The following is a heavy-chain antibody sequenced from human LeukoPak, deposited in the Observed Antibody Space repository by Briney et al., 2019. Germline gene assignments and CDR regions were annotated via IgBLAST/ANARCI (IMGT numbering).Heavy chain of an antibody. Sequence: SETLSLXCTVSGGSISSYYWSWIRQPPGKGLEWIGYIYYSGSTNYNPSLKSRVTISVDTSKNQFSLKLSSVTAADTAVYYCASASGYSCGSFGWFDPWGQGTLVTVSS. CDR3: ASASGYSCGSFGWFDP. V-gene: IGHV4-59*01. J-gene: IGHJ5*02. CDR1: GGSISSYY. D-gene: IGHD5-18*01. CDR2: IYYSGST.